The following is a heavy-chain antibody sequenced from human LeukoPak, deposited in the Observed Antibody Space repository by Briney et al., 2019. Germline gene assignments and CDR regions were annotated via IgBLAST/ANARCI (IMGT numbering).Heavy chain of an antibody. CDR2: ISAHNGNT. D-gene: IGHD4-17*01. J-gene: IGHJ3*02. Sequence: ASVKVSCKASGYTFSDYYIYWVRQAPGQGPEWMGWISAHNGNTKYAQKSQGRVTLTTDTSTSTAYMELRSLRSDGTAVYYCAREGTTVTDYAFDIWGQGTMVTVSS. CDR1: GYTFSDYY. V-gene: IGHV1-18*04. CDR3: AREGTTVTDYAFDI.